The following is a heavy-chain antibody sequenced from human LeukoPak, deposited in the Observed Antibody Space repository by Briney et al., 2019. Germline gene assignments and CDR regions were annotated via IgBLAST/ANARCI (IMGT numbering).Heavy chain of an antibody. Sequence: SVKVSCKASGGTFSSYAISWVRQAPGQGLEWMGRIVPILGIANYAQKFQGRVTITADESTSTAYMELSSLRSEDTAVYYCARGPGVNYFDYWGQGTLVTVSS. J-gene: IGHJ4*02. CDR2: IVPILGIA. D-gene: IGHD7-27*01. CDR3: ARGPGVNYFDY. CDR1: GGTFSSYA. V-gene: IGHV1-69*04.